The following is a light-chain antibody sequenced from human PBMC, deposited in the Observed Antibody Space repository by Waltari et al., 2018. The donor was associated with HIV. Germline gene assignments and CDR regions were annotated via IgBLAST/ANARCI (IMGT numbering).Light chain of an antibody. Sequence: DIVLPQSPATLSLSPGDSAPLSCRATQSLSNYLPCDQHKPGQAPRLLIYDASNRATGIPARFSGSGSGTDFTLTISSLEPEDFAVYYCQQRYGWGFTFGPGTKVDIK. CDR1: QSLSNY. V-gene: IGKV3-11*01. J-gene: IGKJ3*01. CDR2: DAS. CDR3: QQRYGWGFT.